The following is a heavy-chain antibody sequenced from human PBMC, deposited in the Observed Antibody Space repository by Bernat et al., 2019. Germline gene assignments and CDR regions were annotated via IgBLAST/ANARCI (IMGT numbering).Heavy chain of an antibody. Sequence: EVQLVESGGGLVQPGGSLRLSCAASGFTFSSYAMHWVRQAPGKGLEYVSAISSNGGSTYYANSVKGRFTISRDNSKNTLYLQMGSLRAEDMAVYYCASGSGAVPGTTDYWGQGTLVTVSS. CDR2: ISSNGGST. J-gene: IGHJ4*02. CDR3: ASGSGAVPGTTDY. CDR1: GFTFSSYA. V-gene: IGHV3-64*01. D-gene: IGHD6-19*01.